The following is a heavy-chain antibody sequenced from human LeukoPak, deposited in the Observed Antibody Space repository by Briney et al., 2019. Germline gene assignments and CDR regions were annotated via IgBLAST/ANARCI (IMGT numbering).Heavy chain of an antibody. CDR1: GYTFTNYA. D-gene: IGHD6-19*01. CDR2: INPGNGNT. J-gene: IGHJ4*02. Sequence: ASVKVSCKASGYTFTNYAMHWVRQAPGQRLEWMGWINPGNGNTKYSQEFQGRVTITRDTSANTAYMELSSLRSEDMAVYYCARAVKYRSGPLTDLLPYYFDYWGQGTLVTVSS. CDR3: ARAVKYRSGPLTDLLPYYFDY. V-gene: IGHV1-3*03.